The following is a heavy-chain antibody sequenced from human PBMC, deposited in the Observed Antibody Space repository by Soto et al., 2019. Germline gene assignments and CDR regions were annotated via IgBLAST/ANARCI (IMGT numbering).Heavy chain of an antibody. D-gene: IGHD5-18*01. CDR3: ARNVRGYTYGLFDS. J-gene: IGHJ4*02. Sequence: EVQLLESGGGLVHPGGSLRLSCAASGFTFSNYGMNWVHQTPGRGLEWVSTIGGSGGSTYYTDSVKGRFTISRDNSKNTLYLHVDSLRAEDTAVYYCARNVRGYTYGLFDSWGQGTLVTVSS. CDR1: GFTFSNYG. V-gene: IGHV3-23*01. CDR2: IGGSGGST.